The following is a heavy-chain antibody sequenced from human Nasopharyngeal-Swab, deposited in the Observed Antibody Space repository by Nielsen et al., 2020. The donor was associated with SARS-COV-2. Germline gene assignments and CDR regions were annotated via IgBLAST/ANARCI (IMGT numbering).Heavy chain of an antibody. Sequence: ASVKVSCKASGYTFTSYAMNWVRQAPGHGLEWMGWINTNTGNPTYAQGFTGRFVFSLDTSVSTAYLQISSLKAEDTAVYYCARDLSPQYCSSTSCYAGYYYYYYMDVWGKGTTVTVS. CDR3: ARDLSPQYCSSTSCYAGYYYYYYMDV. CDR1: GYTFTSYA. CDR2: INTNTGNP. J-gene: IGHJ6*03. V-gene: IGHV7-4-1*02. D-gene: IGHD2-2*01.